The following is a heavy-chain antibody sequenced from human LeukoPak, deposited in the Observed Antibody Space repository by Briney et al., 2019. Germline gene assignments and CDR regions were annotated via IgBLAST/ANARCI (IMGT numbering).Heavy chain of an antibody. CDR2: IYYSGST. Sequence: SETLSLTCTVSGGSISSGGYYWSWIRQHPGKGLEWIGYIYYSGSTYYNPSLKSRVTISVDTSRNQFSLKLSSVTAADTAVYYCARDRIAAAGTETGGMDVWGQGTTVTVSS. CDR1: GGSISSGGYY. CDR3: ARDRIAAAGTETGGMDV. J-gene: IGHJ6*02. V-gene: IGHV4-31*03. D-gene: IGHD6-13*01.